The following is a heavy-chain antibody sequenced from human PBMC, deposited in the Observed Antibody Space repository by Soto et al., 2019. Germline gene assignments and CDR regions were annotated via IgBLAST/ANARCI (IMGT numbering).Heavy chain of an antibody. CDR1: GYTFTSYD. CDR3: ARAPVYKYCSGGSCRRKRNWFAP. Sequence: ASVKVSCKASGYTFTSYDINWVRQATGQGLGWMGWMNPNSGNTGYAQKFQGRVTMTRNTSISTAYMELSSLRSEDTAVYYCARAPVYKYCSGGSCRRKRNWFAPWGQGTLVTVSS. V-gene: IGHV1-8*01. D-gene: IGHD2-15*01. CDR2: MNPNSGNT. J-gene: IGHJ5*02.